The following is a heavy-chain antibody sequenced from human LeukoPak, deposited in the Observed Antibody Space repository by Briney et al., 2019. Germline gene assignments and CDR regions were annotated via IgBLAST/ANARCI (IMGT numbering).Heavy chain of an antibody. Sequence: SETLSLTCTVSGDSISRSGYYWGWIRQPPGKGLEWIGEINHSGSTNYNPSLKSRVTISVDTSKNQFSLKLSSVTAADTAVYYCARGPRRIVATITVSRYMDVWGKGTTVTVSS. CDR2: INHSGST. J-gene: IGHJ6*03. D-gene: IGHD5-12*01. V-gene: IGHV4-39*07. CDR3: ARGPRRIVATITVSRYMDV. CDR1: GDSISRSGYY.